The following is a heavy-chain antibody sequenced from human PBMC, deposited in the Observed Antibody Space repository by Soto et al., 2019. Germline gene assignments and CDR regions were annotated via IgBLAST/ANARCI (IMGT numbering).Heavy chain of an antibody. CDR1: GFTFSDYY. J-gene: IGHJ6*03. CDR2: ISSSGSTI. CDR3: ARGGYCSGGSCHTRYYYYMDV. D-gene: IGHD2-15*01. V-gene: IGHV3-11*01. Sequence: PGGSLRLSCGASGFTFSDYYMSWIRQAPGKGLEWVSYISSSGSTIYYADSVKGRFTISRDNAKNSLYLQMNSLRAEDTAVYYCARGGYCSGGSCHTRYYYYMDVWGKGTTVTVSS.